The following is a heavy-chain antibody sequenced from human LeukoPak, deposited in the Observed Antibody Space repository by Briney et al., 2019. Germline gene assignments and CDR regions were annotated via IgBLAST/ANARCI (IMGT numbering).Heavy chain of an antibody. V-gene: IGHV4-59*01. D-gene: IGHD2-21*02. CDR3: AGDLSGDPKGGWFDP. J-gene: IGHJ5*02. CDR1: GGSINTYY. Sequence: PSETLSLTCTVSGGSINTYYWSWLRQPPGKGPEWLGYIYYSGSTNYNPSLKSRVTISVDTSKNQFSLKLSSVTAADTAVYYCAGDLSGDPKGGWFDPWGQGTLVTVSS. CDR2: IYYSGST.